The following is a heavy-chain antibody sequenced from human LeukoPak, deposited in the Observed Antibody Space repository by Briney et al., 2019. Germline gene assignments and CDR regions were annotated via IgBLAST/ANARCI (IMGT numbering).Heavy chain of an antibody. CDR2: INSDGSST. D-gene: IGHD6-19*01. V-gene: IGHV3-74*01. CDR1: GFTFSSYC. Sequence: GGSLRLSCAASGFTFSSYCMHWVRQAPGKGLVWVSRINSDGSSTSYADSVKGRFTISRDNAKNTLYLQMNSLRAEDTAVYYCARGRDSSGWYNYWGQGTLVTVSS. CDR3: ARGRDSSGWYNY. J-gene: IGHJ4*02.